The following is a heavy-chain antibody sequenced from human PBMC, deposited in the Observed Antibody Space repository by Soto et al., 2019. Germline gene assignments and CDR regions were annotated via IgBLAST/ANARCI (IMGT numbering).Heavy chain of an antibody. V-gene: IGHV1-18*01. CDR2: ISAYNGNT. CDR3: APGYYDILTGYSPVPY. J-gene: IGHJ4*02. D-gene: IGHD3-9*01. Sequence: ASVKVSCKASGYTFTSYGISWVRQAPGQGLEWMGWISAYNGNTNYAQKLQGRVTMTTDTSTSTAYMELRSLRSDDTAVYYCAPGYYDILTGYSPVPYWGQGTLVTVSS. CDR1: GYTFTSYG.